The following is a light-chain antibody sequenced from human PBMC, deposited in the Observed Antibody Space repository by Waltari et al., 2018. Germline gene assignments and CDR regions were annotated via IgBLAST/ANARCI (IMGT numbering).Light chain of an antibody. Sequence: EIVLTQSPATLSLSAGERVPLSCRAIQSVFKYLAWYQLKPGQAPRLLIYDTSKRATGIPARLSGSGSGTDFTLTISNLATDDFGLYDCQQGSSWPLTFGGGTKGKIK. J-gene: IGKJ4*01. V-gene: IGKV3-11*01. CDR3: QQGSSWPLT. CDR2: DTS. CDR1: QSVFKY.